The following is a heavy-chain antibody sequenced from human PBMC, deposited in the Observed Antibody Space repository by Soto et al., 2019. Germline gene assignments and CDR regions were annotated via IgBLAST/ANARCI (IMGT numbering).Heavy chain of an antibody. V-gene: IGHV4-4*02. D-gene: IGHD5-12*01. J-gene: IGHJ4*02. CDR2: IYHSGST. CDR1: SGSISSSNW. Sequence: SETLSLTCAVSSGSISSSNWWSWVRQPPGKGLEWIGEIYHSGSTNYNPSLKSRVTISVDKSKNQFSLKLSSVTAADTAVYYCASSGYENGFFDYWGQGTLVTVSS. CDR3: ASSGYENGFFDY.